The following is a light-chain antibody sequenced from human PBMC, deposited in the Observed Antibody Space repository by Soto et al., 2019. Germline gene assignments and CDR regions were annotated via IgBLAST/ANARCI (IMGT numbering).Light chain of an antibody. Sequence: QSVLTQPPSVSGAPGQRVTIYCTGSSSNIGAGYDVHWYQQLPGTAPKLLIYGNSNRPSGVPDRFSGSKSGTSASLAITGLQAEDEADYYCQSYDSSRSGVVFGGGTKVTVL. V-gene: IGLV1-40*01. J-gene: IGLJ2*01. CDR3: QSYDSSRSGVV. CDR1: SSNIGAGYD. CDR2: GNS.